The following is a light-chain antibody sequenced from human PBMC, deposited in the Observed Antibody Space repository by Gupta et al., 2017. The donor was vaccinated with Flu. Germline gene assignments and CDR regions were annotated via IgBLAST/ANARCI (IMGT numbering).Light chain of an antibody. V-gene: IGLV3-25*02. CDR1: ALPKPY. CDR2: KDT. Sequence: SYELTQPPSVSVSPGQTARISCPGDALPKPYAYWYQQKPGQAPVLVLYKDTERPSGIPERFSGSSSGTIVTLTISGVQAEEEADYWCQSTDSSSIYVIFGGGTKLTVL. J-gene: IGLJ2*01. CDR3: QSTDSSSIYVI.